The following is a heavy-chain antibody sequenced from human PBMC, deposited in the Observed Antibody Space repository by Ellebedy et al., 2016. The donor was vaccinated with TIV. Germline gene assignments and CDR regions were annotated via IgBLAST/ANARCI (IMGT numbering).Heavy chain of an antibody. CDR1: GFTFSYYA. J-gene: IGHJ4*02. CDR2: ISGSGDDT. V-gene: IGHV3-23*01. Sequence: ESLKISXAASGFTFSYYAMVWVRLTPGKGLEWVAGISGSGDDTYYGDFVKGRFTISRDNSKGTLYLQMNSLRAEDTATYYCARGGESYWVTKGDYWGQGTLVTVSS. CDR3: ARGGESYWVTKGDY. D-gene: IGHD2-21*01.